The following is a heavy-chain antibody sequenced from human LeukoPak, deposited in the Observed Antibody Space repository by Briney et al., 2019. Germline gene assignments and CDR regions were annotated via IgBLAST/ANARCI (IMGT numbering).Heavy chain of an antibody. D-gene: IGHD3-3*01. CDR2: IYYSGST. J-gene: IGHJ4*02. V-gene: IGHV4-30-4*08. CDR3: ARVLAVFGVVIPRYYFDY. CDR1: GGSISSGDYY. Sequence: SQTLSLTCTVSGGSISSGDYYWSWIRQPPGKGLEWIGYIYYSGSTYYNPSLKSRVTISVDTSKNQFSLKLSSVTAADTAVYYCARVLAVFGVVIPRYYFDYWGQGTLVTVSS.